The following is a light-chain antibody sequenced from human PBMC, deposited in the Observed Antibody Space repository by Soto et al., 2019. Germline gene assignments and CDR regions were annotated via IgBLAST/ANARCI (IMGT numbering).Light chain of an antibody. CDR2: RNT. J-gene: IGLJ2*01. Sequence: QSVLTQPPSASGTPGKRVTISCSGTNSNVGSYTVDWYQQIPGTAPKLLTYRNTQRPSGVSDRFSGSKSGTSAFLAISGLQSEDEADYYCAAWDDSLDSPVFGGGTKVTVL. CDR3: AAWDDSLDSPV. V-gene: IGLV1-44*01. CDR1: NSNVGSYT.